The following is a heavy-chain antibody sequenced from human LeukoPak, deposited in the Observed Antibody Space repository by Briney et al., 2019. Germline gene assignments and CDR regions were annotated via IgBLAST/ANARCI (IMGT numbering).Heavy chain of an antibody. CDR2: INPNSGGT. CDR3: ARDLYSSSWYLRSFYMDV. D-gene: IGHD6-13*01. CDR1: GYTFTGYY. J-gene: IGHJ6*03. Sequence: ASVKVSCKASGYTFTGYYMHWVRQAPGQGLEWMGWINPNSGGTNYAQKFQGRVTMTRDTSIRTAYMELSRLRSDDTAVYYCARDLYSSSWYLRSFYMDVWGKGTTVTVSS. V-gene: IGHV1-2*02.